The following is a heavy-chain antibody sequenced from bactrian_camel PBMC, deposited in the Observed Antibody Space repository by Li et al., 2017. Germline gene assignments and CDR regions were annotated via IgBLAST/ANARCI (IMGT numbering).Heavy chain of an antibody. CDR2: IYTTGGDT. CDR3: AAEYFSYAPPSPSLAAMTGPTLTRLTGFGY. J-gene: IGHJ6*01. CDR1: NYTSYC. D-gene: IGHD4*01. V-gene: IGHV3S28*01. Sequence: QLVESGGGLVQPGGSLTLSCTIANYTSYCMGWFHQAPGKEREGVAAIYTTGGDTSYADSVKGRFTISQDKAKNILSLQMINLKPEDAGVYYCAAEYFSYAPPSPSLAAMTGPTLTRLTGFGYWGQGTQVTVS.